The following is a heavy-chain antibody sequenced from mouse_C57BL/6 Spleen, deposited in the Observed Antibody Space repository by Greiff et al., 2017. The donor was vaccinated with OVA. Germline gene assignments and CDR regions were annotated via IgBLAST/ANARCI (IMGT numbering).Heavy chain of an antibody. CDR2: INPSSGYT. Sequence: QVQLQQSGAELAKPGASVKLSCKASGYTFTSYWMHWVKQRPGQGLEWIGYINPSSGYTKYNQKFKDKATLTVDKSSSTAYMQLSSLTYEDSAVYYCAKGYYGIPFDYWGQGTTLTVSS. CDR3: AKGYYGIPFDY. D-gene: IGHD1-1*01. V-gene: IGHV1-7*01. J-gene: IGHJ2*01. CDR1: GYTFTSYW.